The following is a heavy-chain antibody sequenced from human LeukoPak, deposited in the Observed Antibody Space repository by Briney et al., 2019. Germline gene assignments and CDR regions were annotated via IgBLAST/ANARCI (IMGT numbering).Heavy chain of an antibody. CDR2: MYFSGTT. CDR1: GGSISSSSYY. V-gene: IGHV4-39*07. CDR3: ARDSGYYKNYYYYYGMDV. Sequence: PSETLSLTCTVSGGSISSSSYYWGWIRQPPGKGLEWIGSMYFSGTTYYNPSLKSRVTISVDTSKNQFSLKLSSVTAADTAVYYCARDSGYYKNYYYYYGMDVWGQGTTVTVSS. J-gene: IGHJ6*02. D-gene: IGHD3-22*01.